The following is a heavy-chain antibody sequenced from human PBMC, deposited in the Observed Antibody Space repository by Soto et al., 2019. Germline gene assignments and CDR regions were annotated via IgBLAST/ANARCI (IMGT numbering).Heavy chain of an antibody. CDR2: IIPIFVTA. CDR3: ARGAMVRGVIIPNGFDP. J-gene: IGHJ5*02. D-gene: IGHD3-10*01. Sequence: SVKVSCKASGGTFSSYAISWVRHAPGQGLEWMGGIIPIFVTANYAQKFQGRVTITADEATSEAYMELSSLRSEDAAVYYCARGAMVRGVIIPNGFDPWGQGTLVTDAS. CDR1: GGTFSSYA. V-gene: IGHV1-69*13.